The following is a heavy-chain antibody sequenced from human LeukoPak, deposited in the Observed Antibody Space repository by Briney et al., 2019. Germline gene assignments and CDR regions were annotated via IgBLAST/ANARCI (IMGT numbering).Heavy chain of an antibody. Sequence: GASVKVSCKASGGTFSIYAISWVRQAPGQGLEWMGGIIPIFGTANYAQKFQGRVTITADESTSTAYMELSSLRSEDTAVYYCASPTKLDYYDSSGYYDWMFDYWGQGTLVTVSS. CDR2: IIPIFGTA. CDR1: GGTFSIYA. CDR3: ASPTKLDYYDSSGYYDWMFDY. V-gene: IGHV1-69*13. D-gene: IGHD3-22*01. J-gene: IGHJ4*02.